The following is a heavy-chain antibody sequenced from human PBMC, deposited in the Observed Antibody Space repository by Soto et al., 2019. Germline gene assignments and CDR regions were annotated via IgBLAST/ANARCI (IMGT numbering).Heavy chain of an antibody. D-gene: IGHD3-16*02. CDR3: TSLYYGH. Sequence: GSLRLSCAASEFTFTYAWMSWVRQAPGKGLEWVGRIKSKTDGGTTDYAAPVKGRFTISRDESQNTLYLQMNSLKTEDTAVYYCTSLYYGHWGQGTLVTVSS. CDR2: IKSKTDGGTT. J-gene: IGHJ4*02. V-gene: IGHV3-15*01. CDR1: EFTFTYAW.